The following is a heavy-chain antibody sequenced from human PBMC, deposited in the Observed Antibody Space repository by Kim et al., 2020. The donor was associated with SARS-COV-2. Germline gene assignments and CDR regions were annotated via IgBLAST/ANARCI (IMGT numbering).Heavy chain of an antibody. V-gene: IGHV3-23*01. Sequence: LSLTCAASGFTFSSYAMSWVRQAPGKGLEWVSAISGSGGSTYYADSVKGRFTISRDNSKNTLYLQMNSLRAEDTAVYYCAKSSGYGSGSYFPYYYGMDVWGQGTTVTVSS. D-gene: IGHD3-10*01. J-gene: IGHJ6*02. CDR1: GFTFSSYA. CDR2: ISGSGGST. CDR3: AKSSGYGSGSYFPYYYGMDV.